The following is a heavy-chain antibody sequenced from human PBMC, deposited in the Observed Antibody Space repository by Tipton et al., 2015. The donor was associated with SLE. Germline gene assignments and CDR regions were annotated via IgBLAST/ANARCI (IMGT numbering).Heavy chain of an antibody. Sequence: LSLTCTVSGGSISSYYCNWIRQPPGKGLEWIGHIYYSGTTNYNPSLASRVTISIDTSKNQFFLKLTSVTAADTAVYYCARGKSSSLFDPWGQGTLVTVSS. CDR3: ARGKSSSLFDP. CDR1: GGSISSYY. J-gene: IGHJ5*02. V-gene: IGHV4-59*01. D-gene: IGHD2-15*01. CDR2: IYYSGTT.